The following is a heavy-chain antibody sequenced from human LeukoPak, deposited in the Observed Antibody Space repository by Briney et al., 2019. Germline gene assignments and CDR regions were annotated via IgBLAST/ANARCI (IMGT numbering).Heavy chain of an antibody. J-gene: IGHJ5*02. D-gene: IGHD6-13*01. CDR1: GGSFTDYH. CDR3: ARSSGYSSSGGLNWFDT. V-gene: IGHV4-34*01. Sequence: PSETLSLTCAVYGGSFTDYHWSWIRQPPGKGLEWIGEITHSGSTNYNPSLMSRVTISVDTSKNQFSLKLSSVTAADTAVYYCARSSGYSSSGGLNWFDTWGQGTLVTVSS. CDR2: ITHSGST.